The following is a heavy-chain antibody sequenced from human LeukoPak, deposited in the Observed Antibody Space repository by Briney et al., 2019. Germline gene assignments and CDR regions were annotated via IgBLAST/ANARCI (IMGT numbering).Heavy chain of an antibody. CDR3: ARDLPDVLTGYSDNAFDI. CDR1: GFHFTTYW. Sequence: GGSLRLSCAVSGFHFTTYWMTWVRQAPGKGLEWVANIKQDGSDKNYVDSVKGRFTISRDNTKKFLYLQMNSLRAEDTAVYYCARDLPDVLTGYSDNAFDIWGQGTMVTVSS. V-gene: IGHV3-7*03. D-gene: IGHD3-9*01. J-gene: IGHJ3*02. CDR2: IKQDGSDK.